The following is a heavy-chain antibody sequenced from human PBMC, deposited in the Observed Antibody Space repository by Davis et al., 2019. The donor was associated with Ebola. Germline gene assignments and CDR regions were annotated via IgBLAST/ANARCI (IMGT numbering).Heavy chain of an antibody. D-gene: IGHD3-10*01. J-gene: IGHJ4*02. Sequence: GESLKISCAASGFTVSSNYMSWVRQAPGKGLEWVSTLGLSADTYYADSVKGRFTISRDNAKNTLYVQMNGLRAEDTAVYYCTSRDYFEYWGQGALVTVSS. V-gene: IGHV3-53*01. CDR2: LGLSADT. CDR3: TSRDYFEY. CDR1: GFTVSSNY.